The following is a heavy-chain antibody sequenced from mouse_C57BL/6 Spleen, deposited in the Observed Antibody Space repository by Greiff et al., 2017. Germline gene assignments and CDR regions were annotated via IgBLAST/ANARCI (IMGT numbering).Heavy chain of an antibody. CDR2: IYPKDGST. CDR3: ARIFGSGSFDY. Sequence: QVQLQQSDAELVKPGASVKISCKASGYTFTDYTIHWMKQRPEQGLEWIGDIYPKDGSTKYNEKFKGKATLTADKSSSTAYMQLNSLTSEDSAVYFGARIFGSGSFDYWGQGTTLTVSS. J-gene: IGHJ2*01. V-gene: IGHV1-78*01. D-gene: IGHD1-1*01. CDR1: GYTFTDYT.